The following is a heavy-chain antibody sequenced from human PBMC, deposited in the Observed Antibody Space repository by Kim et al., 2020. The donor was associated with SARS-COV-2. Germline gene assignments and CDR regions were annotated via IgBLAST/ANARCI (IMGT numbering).Heavy chain of an antibody. CDR3: ARSPWFGSGPSSYFDY. CDR1: GYSFTSYW. Sequence: GESLKISCKGSGYSFTSYWISWVRQMPGKGLEWMGRIDPSDSYTNYSPSFQGHVTISADKSISTAYLQWSSLKASDTAMYYCARSPWFGSGPSSYFDYWGQGTLVTVSS. V-gene: IGHV5-10-1*01. CDR2: IDPSDSYT. J-gene: IGHJ4*02. D-gene: IGHD3-10*01.